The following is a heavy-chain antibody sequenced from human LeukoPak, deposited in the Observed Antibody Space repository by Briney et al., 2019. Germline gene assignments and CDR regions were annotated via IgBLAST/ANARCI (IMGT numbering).Heavy chain of an antibody. D-gene: IGHD3-22*01. CDR1: GFTFSDYY. Sequence: PGGSLRLSCAASGFTFSDYYMSWIRQAPGKGLECVSYISSSGTTIYYADSVRGRFTISRDNAKNSLYLQMNSLRAEDAAVYYCARDRITMIVVEDYMDVWGKGTTVTASS. J-gene: IGHJ6*03. V-gene: IGHV3-11*04. CDR3: ARDRITMIVVEDYMDV. CDR2: ISSSGTTI.